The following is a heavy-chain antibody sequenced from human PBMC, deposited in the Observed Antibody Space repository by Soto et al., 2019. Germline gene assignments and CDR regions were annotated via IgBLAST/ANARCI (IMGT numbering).Heavy chain of an antibody. V-gene: IGHV3-23*01. D-gene: IGHD2-15*01. CDR2: IRDGGEST. J-gene: IGHJ3*02. CDR3: APHVHCSGGSCHYDAFDI. Sequence: EVQLLESGGGLVQPGESLRLSCAFSGFIFGNYMMTWVRQAPGKGLEWVSTIRDGGESTYYADSVKGRFTISRDNSKNTLYLQTDSLGVEDTAVYYCAPHVHCSGGSCHYDAFDIRGQGTMVTVSS. CDR1: GFIFGNYM.